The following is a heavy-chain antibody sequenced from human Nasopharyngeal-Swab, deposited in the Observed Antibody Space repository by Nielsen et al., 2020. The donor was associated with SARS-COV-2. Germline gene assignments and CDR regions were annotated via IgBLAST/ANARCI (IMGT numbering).Heavy chain of an antibody. V-gene: IGHV3-21*01. D-gene: IGHD6-13*01. J-gene: IGHJ4*02. CDR3: ARDRGSSWPNFDY. Sequence: VRQAPGKGLEWVSSISSSSSYIYYADSVKGRFTISRDNAKNSLYLQMNSLRAEDTAVYYCARDRGSSWPNFDYWGQGTLVTVSS. CDR2: ISSSSSYI.